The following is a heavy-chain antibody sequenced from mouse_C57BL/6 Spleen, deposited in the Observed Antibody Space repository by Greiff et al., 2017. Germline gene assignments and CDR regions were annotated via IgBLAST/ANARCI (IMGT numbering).Heavy chain of an antibody. J-gene: IGHJ1*03. CDR1: GYTFTSYW. Sequence: VQLQQPGAELVKPGASVKLSCKASGYTFTSYWMQWVKQRPGQGLEWIGEIDPSDSYTNYNQKFKGKATLNVDTSSSTAYMQLSSLTSEDSAVYYCARSHYGSSHWYFDVWGTGTTVTVSS. D-gene: IGHD1-1*01. CDR3: ARSHYGSSHWYFDV. CDR2: IDPSDSYT. V-gene: IGHV1-50*01.